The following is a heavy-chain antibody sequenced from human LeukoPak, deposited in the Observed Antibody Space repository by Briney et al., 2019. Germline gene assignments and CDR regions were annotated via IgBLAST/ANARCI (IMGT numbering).Heavy chain of an antibody. CDR2: ISYDGSNK. D-gene: IGHD3-22*01. Sequence: GGSLRLSCAASGFTFSTYAIHWVRQAPGKGLECVALISYDGSNKYYADSVKGRFTISRDNSKNTLYLQMNSLTAEDTAVYYRARDDKGSIDYWGQGTLVTVSS. CDR1: GFTFSTYA. J-gene: IGHJ4*02. CDR3: ARDDKGSIDY. V-gene: IGHV3-30-3*01.